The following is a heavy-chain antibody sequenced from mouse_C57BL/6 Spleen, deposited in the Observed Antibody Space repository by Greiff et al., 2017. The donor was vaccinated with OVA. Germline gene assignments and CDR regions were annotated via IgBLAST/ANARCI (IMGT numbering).Heavy chain of an antibody. CDR3: TRGDYGYPAY. CDR2: IDPETGGT. D-gene: IGHD2-2*01. J-gene: IGHJ3*01. Sequence: VQLQQSGAELVRPGASVTLSCKASGYTFTDYEMHWVKQTPVHGLEWIGAIDPETGGTAYNQKFKGKAILTADKSSSTAYMELRSLTSEDSAVYYGTRGDYGYPAYWGQGTLVTVAA. V-gene: IGHV1-15*01. CDR1: GYTFTDYE.